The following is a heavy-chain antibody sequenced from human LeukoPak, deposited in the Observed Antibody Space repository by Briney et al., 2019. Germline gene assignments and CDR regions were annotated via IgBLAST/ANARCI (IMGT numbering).Heavy chain of an antibody. CDR3: ARHEDDSSGYYYYFDY. CDR1: GGSISSYH. CDR2: IYYSGST. V-gene: IGHV4-59*08. Sequence: SETLSLTCTVSGGSISSYHWSWIRQPPGKRLEWIGYIYYSGSTNYNPSLKSRVTISVDTSKNQFSLKLSSVTAADTAVYYCARHEDDSSGYYYYFDYWGQGTLVTVSS. D-gene: IGHD3-22*01. J-gene: IGHJ4*02.